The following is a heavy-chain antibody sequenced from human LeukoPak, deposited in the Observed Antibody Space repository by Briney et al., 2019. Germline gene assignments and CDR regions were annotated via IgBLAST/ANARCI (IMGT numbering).Heavy chain of an antibody. D-gene: IGHD2-2*02. Sequence: ASVKVSCKASGYTFTSYAMHWVRQAPGQRLEWMGWINAGNGNTKYSQKLQGRVTITRDTSASTAYMELSSLRSEDTAVYYCARSLYCSSTSCYKGYYGMDVWGQGTTVTVSS. CDR1: GYTFTSYA. CDR3: ARSLYCSSTSCYKGYYGMDV. J-gene: IGHJ6*02. CDR2: INAGNGNT. V-gene: IGHV1-3*01.